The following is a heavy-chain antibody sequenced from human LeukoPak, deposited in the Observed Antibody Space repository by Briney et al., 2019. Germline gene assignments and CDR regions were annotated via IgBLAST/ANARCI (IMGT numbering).Heavy chain of an antibody. CDR3: ARVWFGEYLFYYYYYMDV. J-gene: IGHJ6*03. D-gene: IGHD3-10*01. Sequence: SETLSLTCAVYGGSFSDYYWSWIRQPPGKGLEWIGEINHSGSTNYNPSLKSRVTISVDTSKNQFSLKLSSVTAADTAVYYCARVWFGEYLFYYYYYMDVWGKGTTVTISS. V-gene: IGHV4-34*01. CDR1: GGSFSDYY. CDR2: INHSGST.